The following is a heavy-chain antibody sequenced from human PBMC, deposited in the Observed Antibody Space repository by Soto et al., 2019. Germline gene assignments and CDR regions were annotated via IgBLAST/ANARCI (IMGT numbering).Heavy chain of an antibody. CDR2: INADGSSI. Sequence: GGSLRLSCAASGFTFSNSWMHWVRQAPGKGLVWLSHINADGSSIRYADSVRGRLTISRDNAKNTLFLQMSSLTAEDTAVYYCATPQDYDGCLDSWGQGTLVTVSS. J-gene: IGHJ4*02. CDR1: GFTFSNSW. D-gene: IGHD3-22*01. V-gene: IGHV3-74*01. CDR3: ATPQDYDGCLDS.